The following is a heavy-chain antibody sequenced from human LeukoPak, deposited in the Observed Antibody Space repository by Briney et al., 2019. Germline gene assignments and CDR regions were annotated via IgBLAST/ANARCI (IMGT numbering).Heavy chain of an antibody. V-gene: IGHV1-18*01. D-gene: IGHD4-17*01. CDR1: GYTLTTYG. Sequence: ASVKVSCKASGYTLTTYGISWVRQAPGQGLEWMGWINPYNGNTNYAQKFQGRVTLTTDTSTSTAYMDLRSLRSDDTAMYYCAREIYGRFDFWGQGTLVTVSS. CDR3: AREIYGRFDF. J-gene: IGHJ4*02. CDR2: INPYNGNT.